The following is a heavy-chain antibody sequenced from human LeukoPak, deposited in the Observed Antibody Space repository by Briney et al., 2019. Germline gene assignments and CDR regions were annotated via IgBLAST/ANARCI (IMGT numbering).Heavy chain of an antibody. CDR3: ARDRPNARVDY. CDR2: ISSSSSYI. V-gene: IGHV3-21*01. J-gene: IGHJ4*02. Sequence: GGSLRLSCAASGFTFSSYSMNWVRQAPGKGLEWVSSISSSSSYIYYADSVKGRFTISRDNAKNSLYLQMNSLRAEDTAVYYCARDRPNARVDYWGQGTLVTVSS. D-gene: IGHD1-1*01. CDR1: GFTFSSYS.